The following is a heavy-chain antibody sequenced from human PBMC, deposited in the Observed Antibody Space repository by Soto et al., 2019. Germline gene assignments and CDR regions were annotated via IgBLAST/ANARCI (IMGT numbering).Heavy chain of an antibody. V-gene: IGHV1-3*01. J-gene: IGHJ6*02. CDR3: ASSNGYSPDYCYYGMDV. CDR2: INAGNGNT. CDR1: GYTFTSYA. Sequence: ASVKVSCKASGYTFTSYAMHWVRQAPGQRLEWMGWINAGNGNTKYSQKFQGRVTITRDTSASTAYMELSSLRSEDTAVYYCASSNGYSPDYCYYGMDVWGQGTTVTVSS. D-gene: IGHD5-18*01.